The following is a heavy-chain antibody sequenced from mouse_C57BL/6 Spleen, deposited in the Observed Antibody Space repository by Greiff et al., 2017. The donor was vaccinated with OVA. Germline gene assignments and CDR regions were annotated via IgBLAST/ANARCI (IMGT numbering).Heavy chain of an antibody. J-gene: IGHJ4*01. Sequence: EVQGVESGGGLVKPGGSLKLSCAASGFTFSSYAMSWVRQTPEKRLEWVATISDGGSYTYYPDNVKGRFTISRDNAKNNLYLQMSHLKSEDTAMYYCARDSLYAMDYWGQGTSVTVSS. V-gene: IGHV5-4*01. CDR2: ISDGGSYT. CDR3: ARDSLYAMDY. CDR1: GFTFSSYA.